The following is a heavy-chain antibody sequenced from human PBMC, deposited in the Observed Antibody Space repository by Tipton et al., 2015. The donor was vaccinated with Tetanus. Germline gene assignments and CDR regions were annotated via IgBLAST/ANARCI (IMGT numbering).Heavy chain of an antibody. CDR1: GGSISNYY. Sequence: TLSLTCTVSGGSISNYYWSWIRQPPGKRLEWIGYIYYTGRTDYNPSLKSRVTISLDTSKNQFSLQLAFVTAADTAIYYCARERIEAFYYHGLDVWGPGTTVTVSS. CDR2: IYYTGRT. J-gene: IGHJ6*02. CDR3: ARERIEAFYYHGLDV. D-gene: IGHD2-21*01. V-gene: IGHV4-59*01.